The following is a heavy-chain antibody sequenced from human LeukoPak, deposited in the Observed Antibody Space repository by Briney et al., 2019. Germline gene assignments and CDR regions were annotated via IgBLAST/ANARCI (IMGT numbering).Heavy chain of an antibody. J-gene: IGHJ4*02. Sequence: SETLSLTCAVYGGSFSDYYWTWIRQPPGKGLEWIGEINHSGSTNYNPSLKSRVTISVDTSKNQFSLKLSSVTAADTAVYYCARGGQWLVPDYWGQGTLVTVSS. CDR1: GGSFSDYY. CDR2: INHSGST. V-gene: IGHV4-34*01. D-gene: IGHD6-19*01. CDR3: ARGGQWLVPDY.